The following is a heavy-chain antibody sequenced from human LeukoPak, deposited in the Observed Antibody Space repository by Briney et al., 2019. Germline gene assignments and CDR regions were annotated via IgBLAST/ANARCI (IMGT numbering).Heavy chain of an antibody. CDR2: IYHNGGIT. Sequence: GSLKVSCEAPGYTFTGYDMHWVRQAPGQGLEWMAWIYHNGGITNYAQTLQGRVTITRDTSISTPYMELSRLRSDDTAVYYCASGYDLDYWGQGTLVTVSS. J-gene: IGHJ4*02. D-gene: IGHD5-12*01. CDR3: ASGYDLDY. CDR1: GYTFTGYD. V-gene: IGHV1-2*02.